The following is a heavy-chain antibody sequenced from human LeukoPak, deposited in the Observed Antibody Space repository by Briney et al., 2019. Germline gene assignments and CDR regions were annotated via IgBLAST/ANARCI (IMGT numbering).Heavy chain of an antibody. CDR3: AKMGSSGWYAHFDY. CDR2: ISSSSSYI. Sequence: GGSLRLSCAASGFTFSSYSMNWVRQAPGKGLEWVSSISSSSSYIYYADSVKGRFTISRDNAKNSLYLQMNSLRAEDTAVYYCAKMGSSGWYAHFDYWGQGILVTVSS. J-gene: IGHJ4*02. CDR1: GFTFSSYS. V-gene: IGHV3-21*01. D-gene: IGHD6-13*01.